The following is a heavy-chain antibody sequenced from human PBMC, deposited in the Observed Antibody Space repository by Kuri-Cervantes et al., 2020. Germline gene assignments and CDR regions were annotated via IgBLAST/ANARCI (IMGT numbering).Heavy chain of an antibody. CDR2: VRYDGSDT. D-gene: IGHD6-19*01. V-gene: IGHV3-30*02. CDR3: AKDRRSGWGFFDY. CDR1: GFTFSRYG. J-gene: IGHJ4*02. Sequence: GGSLRLSCAASGFTFSRYGMHWVRQTPGKGLDWVAFVRYDGSDTYYADSVKGRFPISRDNSKNRLYLQMNSLRAEDTALYYCAKDRRSGWGFFDYWGQGTLVTVSS.